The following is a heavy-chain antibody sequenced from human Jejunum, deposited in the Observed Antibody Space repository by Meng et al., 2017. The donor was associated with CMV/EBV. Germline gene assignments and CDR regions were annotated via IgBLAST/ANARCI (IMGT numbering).Heavy chain of an antibody. CDR3: AKVGSRYYFDS. D-gene: IGHD3-10*01. J-gene: IGHJ4*02. V-gene: IGHV3-48*04. Sequence: AASGFSFSDDSMNWVRQAPGKGLEWIAYISTTGTRVDYADSVKGRFTISRDHAKNSLSLQMHSLRVEDTATYFCAKVGSRYYFDSWGQGALVTVSS. CDR1: GFSFSDDS. CDR2: ISTTGTRV.